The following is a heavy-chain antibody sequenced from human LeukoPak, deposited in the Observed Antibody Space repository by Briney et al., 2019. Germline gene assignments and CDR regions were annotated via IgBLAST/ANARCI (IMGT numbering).Heavy chain of an antibody. Sequence: SETLSLTCTVSGGSISIYYWSWIRQPPGKGLEWIGYIYYSGSTSYNPSLKSRVTISVDTSKNQFSLKLSSVTAADTAVYYCARGRYSSGWFDHWGQGTLVTVSS. CDR2: IYYSGST. V-gene: IGHV4-59*01. J-gene: IGHJ5*02. CDR1: GGSISIYY. D-gene: IGHD6-19*01. CDR3: ARGRYSSGWFDH.